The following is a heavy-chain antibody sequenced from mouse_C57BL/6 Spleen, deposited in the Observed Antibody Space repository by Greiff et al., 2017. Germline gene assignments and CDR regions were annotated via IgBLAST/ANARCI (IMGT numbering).Heavy chain of an antibody. J-gene: IGHJ4*01. CDR2: INPSTGGT. Sequence: VQLKQSGPELVKPGASVKISCKASGYSFTGYYMNWVKQSPEKSLEWIGEINPSTGGTTYNQKFKAKATLTVDKSSSTAYMQLKSLTSEDSAVYYCARARQLGAMDYWGQGTSVTVSS. V-gene: IGHV1-42*01. CDR1: GYSFTGYY. CDR3: ARARQLGAMDY. D-gene: IGHD3-2*01.